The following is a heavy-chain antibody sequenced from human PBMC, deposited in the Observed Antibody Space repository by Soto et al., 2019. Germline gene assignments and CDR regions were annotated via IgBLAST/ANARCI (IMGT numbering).Heavy chain of an antibody. Sequence: QVQLVQSGAEVKKTGSSVKVSCKASGGTFSIYGFSWVRQATGQGPEWIGGIIPILTTPNYAQKFHGRVTIAADESKTTVYMELSSVKSEDTAVYYCATSVGIAPAGEDGMDVWGQGTSVTVSS. CDR3: ATSVGIAPAGEDGMDV. D-gene: IGHD6-13*01. CDR1: GGTFSIYG. J-gene: IGHJ6*02. V-gene: IGHV1-69*01. CDR2: IIPILTTP.